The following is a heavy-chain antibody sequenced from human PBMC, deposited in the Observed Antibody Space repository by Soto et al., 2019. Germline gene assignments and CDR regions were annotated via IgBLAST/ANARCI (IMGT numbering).Heavy chain of an antibody. J-gene: IGHJ4*02. Sequence: EVQLVESGGGLVQPGGSLRLSCAASGFTFSSYAMSWVRQAPGKGLEWLSGISDSGSSTYYADSVKGRFTVSRDNSKNNLYLEMNSLPVEDKGGYYWAKANGRNYGESLTDSLGPGTLGTVSS. CDR3: AKANGRNYGESLTDS. CDR2: ISDSGSST. V-gene: IGHV3-23*04. CDR1: GFTFSSYA. D-gene: IGHD1-7*01.